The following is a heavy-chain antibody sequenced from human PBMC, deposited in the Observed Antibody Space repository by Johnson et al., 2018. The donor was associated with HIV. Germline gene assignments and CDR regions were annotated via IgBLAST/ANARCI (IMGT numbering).Heavy chain of an antibody. CDR1: GFTFSSYA. V-gene: IGHV3-30-3*01. D-gene: IGHD3-9*01. CDR2: ILYDGSNK. CDR3: ATVYYEILTGYYYDAFDI. Sequence: QVQLVESGGGVVQPGRSLRLSCAASGFTFSSYAMYWVRQAPGKGLEWVAGILYDGSNKYHADSVKGRFTISRDNSKNTLYLQMNSLRAEDTALYYCATVYYEILTGYYYDAFDIWGQGTMVTVSS. J-gene: IGHJ3*02.